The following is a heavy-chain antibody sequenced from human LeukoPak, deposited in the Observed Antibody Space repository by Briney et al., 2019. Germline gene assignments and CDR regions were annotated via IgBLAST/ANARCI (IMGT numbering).Heavy chain of an antibody. CDR3: AREIVGATTHDAFDI. CDR1: GGSFSGYY. D-gene: IGHD1-26*01. V-gene: IGHV4-34*01. Sequence: PSETLSLTRAVYGGSFSGYYWSWIRQPPGKGLEWIGEINHSGSTNYNPSLKSRVTISVDTSKNQFSLKLSSVTAADTAVYYCAREIVGATTHDAFDIWGQGTMVTVSS. J-gene: IGHJ3*02. CDR2: INHSGST.